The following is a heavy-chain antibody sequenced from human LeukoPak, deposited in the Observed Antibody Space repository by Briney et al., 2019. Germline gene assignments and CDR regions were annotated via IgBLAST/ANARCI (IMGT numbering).Heavy chain of an antibody. CDR3: ARLNFGDDY. Sequence: GGSLRLSCAASGFNVGSKHMNWVRQAPGKGLEWVSGIYPGGDSYYADSLKGRFIISRDIPKNTVFLQMNSLRDEDTAVYYCARLNFGDDYWGQGALVTVSS. J-gene: IGHJ4*02. D-gene: IGHD4-17*01. CDR2: IYPGGDS. V-gene: IGHV3-53*01. CDR1: GFNVGSKH.